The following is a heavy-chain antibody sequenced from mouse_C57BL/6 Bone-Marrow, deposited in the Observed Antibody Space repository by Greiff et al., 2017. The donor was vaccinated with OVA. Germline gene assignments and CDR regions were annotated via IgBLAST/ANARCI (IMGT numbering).Heavy chain of an antibody. CDR1: GYTFTDYE. J-gene: IGHJ2*01. CDR3: TRDLHFDDFDY. V-gene: IGHV1-15*01. CDR2: IDPETGGT. Sequence: VQLVESGAELVRPGASVTLSCKASGYTFTDYEMHWVKQTPVHGLEWIGAIDPETGGTAYNQKFKGKAILTADKSSSTAYMELRSLTSEDSAVYYCTRDLHFDDFDYWGQGTTLTVSS.